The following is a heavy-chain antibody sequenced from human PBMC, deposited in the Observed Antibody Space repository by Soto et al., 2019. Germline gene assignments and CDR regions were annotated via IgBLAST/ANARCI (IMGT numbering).Heavy chain of an antibody. J-gene: IGHJ4*02. CDR1: GFPFSNYY. D-gene: IGHD3-22*01. CDR2: ISGSEDNI. CDR3: AKDVITMIVVGPDY. Sequence: GGSLRLSCVASGFPFSNYYMDWVRQAPGKGLEWVAVISGSEDNIHYADSVKGRFTISRDNSMNTLYLQMNSLRAEDTAVYYCAKDVITMIVVGPDYWGQGTLVTVSS. V-gene: IGHV3-23*01.